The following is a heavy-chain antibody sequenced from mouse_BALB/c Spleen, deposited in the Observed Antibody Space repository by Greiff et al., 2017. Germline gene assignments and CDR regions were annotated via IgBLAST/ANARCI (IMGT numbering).Heavy chain of an antibody. V-gene: IGHV5-15*02. CDR3: ARVKENGYLDY. D-gene: IGHD1-1*02. CDR2: ISNLAYSI. Sequence: DVKLVESGGGLVQPGGSRKLSCAASGFTFSDYGMAWVRQAPGKGPEWVAFISNLAYSIYYADTVTGRFTISRENAKNTLYLEMSSLRSEDTAMYYCARVKENGYLDYWGQGTTLTVSS. CDR1: GFTFSDYG. J-gene: IGHJ2*01.